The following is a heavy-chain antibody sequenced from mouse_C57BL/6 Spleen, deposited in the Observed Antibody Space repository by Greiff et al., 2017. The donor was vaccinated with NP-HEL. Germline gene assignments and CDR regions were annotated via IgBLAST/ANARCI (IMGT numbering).Heavy chain of an antibody. CDR2: IYPGDGDT. V-gene: IGHV1-80*01. D-gene: IGHD3-2*02. CDR3: ARPSDSSGYVAWFAY. J-gene: IGHJ3*01. CDR1: GYAFSSYW. Sequence: VQLQESGAELVKPGASVKISCKASGYAFSSYWMNWVKQRPGKGLEWIGQIYPGDGDTNYNGKFKGKATLTADKSSSTAYMQLSSLTSEDSAVYFCARPSDSSGYVAWFAYWGQGTLVTVSA.